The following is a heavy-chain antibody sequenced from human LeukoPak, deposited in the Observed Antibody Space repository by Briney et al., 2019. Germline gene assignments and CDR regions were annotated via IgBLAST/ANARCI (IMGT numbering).Heavy chain of an antibody. CDR3: ARGVGAKSGLDY. Sequence: PGGSLRLSCAASGFTFSSYSTNWVRQAPGKGLEWVSSISSSSSYIYYADSVKGRFTISRDNAKNSLYLQMNSLRAEDTAVYYCARGVGAKSGLDYWGQGTLVTVSS. J-gene: IGHJ4*02. D-gene: IGHD1-26*01. CDR1: GFTFSSYS. V-gene: IGHV3-21*01. CDR2: ISSSSSYI.